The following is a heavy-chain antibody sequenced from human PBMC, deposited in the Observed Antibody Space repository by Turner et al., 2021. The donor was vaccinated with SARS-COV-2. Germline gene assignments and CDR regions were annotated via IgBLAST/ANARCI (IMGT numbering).Heavy chain of an antibody. V-gene: IGHV3-9*01. CDR2: ISWNIGSI. D-gene: IGHD5-12*01. Sequence: EVQLVESGGGLEQPGRSLSLSCAASGFTFDDYAMHWVRQAPGKGLEWVSGISWNIGSIGYADSVKGRFTISRDNAKNSLYLQMNSLRAEDTALYYCAKDRATGYYYYGMDVWGQGTTVTVSS. CDR3: AKDRATGYYYYGMDV. CDR1: GFTFDDYA. J-gene: IGHJ6*02.